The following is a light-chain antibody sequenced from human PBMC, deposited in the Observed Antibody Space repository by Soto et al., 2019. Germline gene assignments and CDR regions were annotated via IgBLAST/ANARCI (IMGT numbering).Light chain of an antibody. J-gene: IGKJ2*01. CDR3: QQYGVSPMYT. Sequence: EIVLKQSTGTLSLSPGERATLSCRASQSVRDSRLAWYQQKPGQGPRLLIYNAFSRVTGIPDRFSGSGSVTDFTLTISSLEPEDFAVYYCQQYGVSPMYTFGQGTKLEVK. CDR2: NAF. CDR1: QSVRDSR. V-gene: IGKV3-20*01.